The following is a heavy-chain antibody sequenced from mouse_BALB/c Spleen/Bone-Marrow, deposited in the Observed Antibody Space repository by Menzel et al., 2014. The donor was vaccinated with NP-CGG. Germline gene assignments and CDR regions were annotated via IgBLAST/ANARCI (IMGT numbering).Heavy chain of an antibody. V-gene: IGHV1-7*01. CDR1: GYTFTSYW. Sequence: VQLQESGAELAKPGASVKMSCKASGYTFTSYWMHWVKQRPGQGLEWIGYINPSTGYTEYNQKFKDKATLTADKSSSTAYMQLSTLSSQGSAVYYCARARTGTSFDYCGQITTLTVS. D-gene: IGHD4-1*01. CDR2: INPSTGYT. J-gene: IGHJ2*01. CDR3: ARARTGTSFDY.